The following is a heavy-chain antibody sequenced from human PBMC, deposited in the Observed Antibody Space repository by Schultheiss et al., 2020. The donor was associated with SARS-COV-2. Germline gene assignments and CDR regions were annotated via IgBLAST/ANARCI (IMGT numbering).Heavy chain of an antibody. Sequence: SETLSLTCTVSGGSISSSSYYWGWIRQPPGKGLEWIGSIYYSGSTYYNPSLKSRVTISVDTSKNQFSLKLSSVTAADTAVYYCARGPDYIAAAPAGYFQHWGQGTLVTVSS. CDR3: ARGPDYIAAAPAGYFQH. CDR2: IYYSGST. CDR1: GGSISSSSYY. D-gene: IGHD6-13*01. J-gene: IGHJ1*01. V-gene: IGHV4-39*01.